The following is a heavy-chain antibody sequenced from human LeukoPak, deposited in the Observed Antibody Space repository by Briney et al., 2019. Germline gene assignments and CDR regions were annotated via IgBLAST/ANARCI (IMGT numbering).Heavy chain of an antibody. V-gene: IGHV3-33*08. Sequence: GGSLRLSCAASGFTFSTYGIRWVRQAPGKGLEWVGVIWYDGSNKYYADSVKGRFTISRDNSKNTVYLQMNSLRAEDTAVYSCAVLQGLFDYWGQGALVTVSS. D-gene: IGHD2-8*01. CDR1: GFTFSTYG. J-gene: IGHJ4*02. CDR3: AVLQGLFDY. CDR2: IWYDGSNK.